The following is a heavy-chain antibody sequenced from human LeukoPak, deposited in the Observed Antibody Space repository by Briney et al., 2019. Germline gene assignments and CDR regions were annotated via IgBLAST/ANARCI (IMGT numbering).Heavy chain of an antibody. D-gene: IGHD1-26*01. CDR1: GGSISSGGYY. V-gene: IGHV4-31*03. CDR2: IYYSGST. CDR3: ARYGGATGRSNQTKHQYYFDY. Sequence: PSETLSLTCTVSGGSISSGGYYWSWIRQHPGKGLEWIGYIYYSGSTYYNPSLKSRVTISVDTSKNQFSLKLSSVTAADTAVYYCARYGGATGRSNQTKHQYYFDYWGQGTLVTVSS. J-gene: IGHJ4*02.